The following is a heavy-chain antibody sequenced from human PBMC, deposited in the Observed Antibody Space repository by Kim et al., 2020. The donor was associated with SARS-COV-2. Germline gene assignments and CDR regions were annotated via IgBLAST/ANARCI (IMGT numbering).Heavy chain of an antibody. CDR1: GFIFSRYG. J-gene: IGHJ4*02. Sequence: GGSLRLSCAASGFIFSRYGMHWVRQAPGKGLEWVAVIWYDGSEKNYADSVKGRFTISRDNSKNTLYLQMNSLRVEDTAVYYCAGAFGDYGLDYWGQRTLDTVSS. V-gene: IGHV3-33*01. D-gene: IGHD4-17*01. CDR2: IWYDGSEK. CDR3: AGAFGDYGLDY.